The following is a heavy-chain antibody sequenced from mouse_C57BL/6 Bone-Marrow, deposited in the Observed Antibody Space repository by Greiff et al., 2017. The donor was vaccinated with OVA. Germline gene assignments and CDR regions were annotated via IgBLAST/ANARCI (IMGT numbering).Heavy chain of an antibody. CDR1: GYTFTSYW. Sequence: QVQLKQPGAELVKPGASVKLSCKASGYTFTSYWMQWVKQRPGQGLEWIGEIDPSDSYTNYNQKFKGKATLTVDTSSSTAYMQLSSLTSEDSAVYYCARGGDGYSFAYWGQGTLVTVSA. CDR3: ARGGDGYSFAY. J-gene: IGHJ3*01. D-gene: IGHD2-3*01. V-gene: IGHV1-50*01. CDR2: IDPSDSYT.